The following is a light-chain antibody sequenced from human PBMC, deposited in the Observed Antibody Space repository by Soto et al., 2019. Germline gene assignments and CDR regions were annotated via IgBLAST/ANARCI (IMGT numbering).Light chain of an antibody. J-gene: IGLJ1*01. CDR2: EVT. CDR1: SSDVGGYNY. V-gene: IGLV2-14*01. CDR3: SSYTSRSTLGV. Sequence: QSALTQPASVSGSPGQSITISCTGTSSDVGGYNYVSWYQQHPDKAPKLMIYEVTNRPSGVSNRFSGSKSGNTASLTISGLQAEDEADYYCSSYTSRSTLGVFGTGTKPPS.